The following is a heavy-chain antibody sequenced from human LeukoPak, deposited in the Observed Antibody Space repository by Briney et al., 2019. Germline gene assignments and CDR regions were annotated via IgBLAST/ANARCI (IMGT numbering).Heavy chain of an antibody. CDR1: GFTFSSYG. CDR2: ISYDGSNN. D-gene: IGHD6-19*01. Sequence: GGSLRLSCAASGFTFSSYGMHWVRQAPGKGLEWVAVISYDGSNNYYADSVKGRFTISRDNSKNTLYLQMNSLGAEDTAVYYCAWDLYSSGWLGGAWGQGTLVTVSS. V-gene: IGHV3-30*03. J-gene: IGHJ4*02. CDR3: AWDLYSSGWLGGA.